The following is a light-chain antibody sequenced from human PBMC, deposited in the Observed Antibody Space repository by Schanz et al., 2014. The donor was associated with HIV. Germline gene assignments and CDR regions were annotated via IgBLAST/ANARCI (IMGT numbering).Light chain of an antibody. CDR3: QHYDSYPWT. CDR1: QSISSW. J-gene: IGKJ1*01. V-gene: IGKV1-5*03. Sequence: IQMTQSPSSLSASVGDRVTITCRASQSISSWLAWYQQKPGKAPKVLIYKATTLESGVPSRFSGSGSGTEFTLTISSLQPDDSATYYCQHYDSYPWTFGQGTKVEI. CDR2: KAT.